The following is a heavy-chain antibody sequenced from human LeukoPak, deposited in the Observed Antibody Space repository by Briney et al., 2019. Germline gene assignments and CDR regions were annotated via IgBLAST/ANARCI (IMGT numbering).Heavy chain of an antibody. Sequence: PSETLSLTCTVSGGSISSYYWSWIRQPPGKGLEWIGYIYYSGSTNYNPSLKSRVTISVDTSKNQFSLKLSSVTAADTAVYYCARGGSYYDYVWGSYRSGLVAPAIDYWGQGTLVTVSS. D-gene: IGHD3-16*02. J-gene: IGHJ4*02. CDR2: IYYSGST. V-gene: IGHV4-59*01. CDR3: ARGGSYYDYVWGSYRSGLVAPAIDY. CDR1: GGSISSYY.